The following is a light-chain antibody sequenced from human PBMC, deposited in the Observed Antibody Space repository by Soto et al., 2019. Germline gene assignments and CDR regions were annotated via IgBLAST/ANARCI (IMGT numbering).Light chain of an antibody. CDR1: QSVNIN. CDR2: GAS. J-gene: IGKJ4*01. Sequence: EIAMTQSPVTLSASPGERVTLSCRASQSVNINLAWYQQRPGQAPRVLIYGASNRASGTPDRFSGSGSGTDFTPTISSLEPDDFALYYCQQYKDWPPLTFGGGTRVEIK. CDR3: QQYKDWPPLT. V-gene: IGKV3D-15*01.